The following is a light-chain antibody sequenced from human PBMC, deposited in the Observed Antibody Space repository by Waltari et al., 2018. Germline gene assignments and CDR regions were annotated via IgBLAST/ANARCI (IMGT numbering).Light chain of an antibody. CDR3: SSYGGNNNFYVL. J-gene: IGLJ2*01. Sequence: QYALPPPPSASGSPGPSVPISSTGNRSAVGGYNSVSWSQQHPGTVPKLLIYEVTKRPAGVPDRFSGAKSGNTASLTVSGLQVEDEADYYCSSYGGNNNFYVLFGGGTKVTVL. CDR1: RSAVGGYNS. V-gene: IGLV2-8*01. CDR2: EVT.